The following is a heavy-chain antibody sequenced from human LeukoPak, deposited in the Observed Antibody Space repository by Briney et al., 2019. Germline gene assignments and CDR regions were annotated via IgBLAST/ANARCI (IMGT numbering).Heavy chain of an antibody. CDR1: GGSFSGYY. J-gene: IGHJ4*02. CDR3: AAGLAARPRDY. CDR2: INHSGST. Sequence: KPSETLSLTCAVYGGSFSGYYWSWIRQPPGKGLEWIGEINHSGSTNYNPSLKSRVTISVDTSKNQFSLKLSSVTAADTAVYYCAAGLAARPRDYWGQGTLVTVS. V-gene: IGHV4-34*01. D-gene: IGHD6-6*01.